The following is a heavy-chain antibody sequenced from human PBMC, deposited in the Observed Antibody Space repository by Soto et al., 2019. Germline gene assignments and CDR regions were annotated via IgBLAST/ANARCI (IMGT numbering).Heavy chain of an antibody. CDR3: ARDHRYSSSFFDS. CDR1: GYAFSDHG. CDR2: ISAYNGNT. D-gene: IGHD6-6*01. J-gene: IGHJ4*02. Sequence: QVRLVQSGDELKKPGASMKVSCKASGYAFSDHGISWVRQAPGQGLEWIGWISAYNGNTNYAQKFQGRVTVTTDASTTTAYMEVRSLTSDDTAVYYCARDHRYSSSFFDSWSQGTLITVSS. V-gene: IGHV1-18*04.